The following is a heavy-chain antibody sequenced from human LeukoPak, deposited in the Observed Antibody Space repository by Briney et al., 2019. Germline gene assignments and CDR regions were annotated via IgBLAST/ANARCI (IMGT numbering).Heavy chain of an antibody. CDR2: IYYSGST. D-gene: IGHD3-10*01. Sequence: PSETLSLTCTVSGGSISSSSYYWGWIRQPPGKGLEWIGSIYYSGSTYYNPSLKSRVTISVDTSKNQFSLKLSSVTAADTAVYYCARHFSGVFVSCDYWGQGTLVTVSS. CDR1: GGSISSSSYY. CDR3: ARHFSGVFVSCDY. V-gene: IGHV4-39*01. J-gene: IGHJ4*02.